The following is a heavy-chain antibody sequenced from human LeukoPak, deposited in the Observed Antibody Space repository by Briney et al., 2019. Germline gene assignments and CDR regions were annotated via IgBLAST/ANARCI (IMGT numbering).Heavy chain of an antibody. CDR3: ARAGVVIAAHLAP. CDR2: INPASGGT. CDR1: GYTFTDYY. V-gene: IGHV1-2*02. D-gene: IGHD3-16*01. J-gene: IGHJ5*02. Sequence: ASVKVSCKASGYTFTDYYMYWVRQAPGQGIEWMGWINPASGGTNSAQKFQGRVTMTRDTSISTAYMELSRLRSDDTAVYYCARAGVVIAAHLAPWGQGTLVTVSS.